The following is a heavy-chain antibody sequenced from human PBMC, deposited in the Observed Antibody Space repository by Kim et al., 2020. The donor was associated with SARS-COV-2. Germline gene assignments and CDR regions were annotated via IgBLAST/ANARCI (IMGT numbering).Heavy chain of an antibody. D-gene: IGHD3-10*01. Sequence: GGSLRLSCAASGFTFSSYSMNWVRQAPGKGLEWVSSISSSSSYIYYADSVKGRFTISRDNAKNSLYLQMNSLRAEDTAVYYCASSTTYYYGSGRSVGDVWGQRTTVTVSS. CDR1: GFTFSSYS. J-gene: IGHJ6*02. CDR2: ISSSSSYI. V-gene: IGHV3-21*01. CDR3: ASSTTYYYGSGRSVGDV.